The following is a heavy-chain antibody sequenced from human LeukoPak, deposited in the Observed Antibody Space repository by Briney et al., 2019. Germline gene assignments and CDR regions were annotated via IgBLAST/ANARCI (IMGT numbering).Heavy chain of an antibody. V-gene: IGHV1-69*05. CDR2: IDPISETG. CDR3: ARVKRVTISGVITRWYFDL. CDR1: GYTFTSYG. J-gene: IGHJ2*01. D-gene: IGHD3-10*01. Sequence: GASVKVSCKASGYTFTSYGISWVRQAPGQGLEWLGGIDPISETGNYAQKFQGRLTITTDESTNTGYMELNRLLTEDTAVYYCARVKRVTISGVITRWYFDLWGHGTLVRVSS.